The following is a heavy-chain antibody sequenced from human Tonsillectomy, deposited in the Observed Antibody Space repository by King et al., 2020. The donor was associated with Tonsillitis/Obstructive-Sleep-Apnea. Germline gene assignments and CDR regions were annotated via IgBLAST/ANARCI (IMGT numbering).Heavy chain of an antibody. D-gene: IGHD3-22*01. Sequence: QLVQSGAEVKKPGASVKVSCKASGYTFTSYYMHWVRQAPGQGLEWMGIINPSGGSTSYAQKFQGRVTMTRDTSTSTVYMELSSLRSEDTAVYYCARGVLLDEWLLLPPYNWFDPWGQGTLVTVSS. V-gene: IGHV1-46*01. J-gene: IGHJ5*02. CDR1: GYTFTSYY. CDR3: ARGVLLDEWLLLPPYNWFDP. CDR2: INPSGGST.